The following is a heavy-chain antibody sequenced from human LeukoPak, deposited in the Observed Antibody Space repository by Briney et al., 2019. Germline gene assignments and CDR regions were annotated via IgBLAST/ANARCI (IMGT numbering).Heavy chain of an antibody. CDR3: ARADVLLWFGELFQDAFDI. V-gene: IGHV4-34*01. D-gene: IGHD3-10*01. Sequence: SETLSLTCAVYGGTFSGYYWSWIRQPPGKGLEWIGEINNSGSTNYNPSLKSRVTISVDTSKNQFSLKLSSVTAAYTAVYYCARADVLLWFGELFQDAFDIWGQGTMVTVSS. J-gene: IGHJ3*02. CDR2: INNSGST. CDR1: GGTFSGYY.